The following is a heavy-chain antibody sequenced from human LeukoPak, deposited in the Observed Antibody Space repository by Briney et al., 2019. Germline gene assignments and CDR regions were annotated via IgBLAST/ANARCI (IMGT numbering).Heavy chain of an antibody. V-gene: IGHV3-48*03. CDR2: ISSSGSTI. Sequence: GGSLRLSCAASGFTFSSYEMNWVRQAPGKGLEWVSYISSSGSTIYYADSVKGRFTISRDNAKNSLYLQMNSLKTEDTAVYYCTTDTITMVRVIYYSYYMDVWGKGTTVTVSS. CDR1: GFTFSSYE. D-gene: IGHD3-10*01. J-gene: IGHJ6*03. CDR3: TTDTITMVRVIYYSYYMDV.